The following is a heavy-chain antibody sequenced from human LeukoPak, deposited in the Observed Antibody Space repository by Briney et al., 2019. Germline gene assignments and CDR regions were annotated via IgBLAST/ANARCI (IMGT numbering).Heavy chain of an antibody. CDR3: AKTGPEYSSSSPGFDP. CDR1: GFTFSSYS. J-gene: IGHJ5*02. D-gene: IGHD6-6*01. CDR2: ISSSSSYI. V-gene: IGHV3-21*01. Sequence: GGSLRLSCAASGFTFSSYSMNWVRQAPGKGLEWVSSISSSSSYIYYADSVKGRFTISRDNAKNSLYLQMNSLRAEDTAVYYCAKTGPEYSSSSPGFDPWGQGTLVTVSS.